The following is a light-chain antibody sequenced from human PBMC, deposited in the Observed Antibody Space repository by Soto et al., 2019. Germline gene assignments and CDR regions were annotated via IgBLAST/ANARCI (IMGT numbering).Light chain of an antibody. Sequence: DIQITQSPATLSASVGDRVTITCRASQSISRWLTCYQQKPGKAPKLLIYEASNLESGVPSRFSGSGSGTEFTLTISSLQPDDFATYYCQHYNSYSEAFGQGTRLEIK. CDR3: QHYNSYSEA. CDR2: EAS. V-gene: IGKV1-5*01. CDR1: QSISRW. J-gene: IGKJ5*01.